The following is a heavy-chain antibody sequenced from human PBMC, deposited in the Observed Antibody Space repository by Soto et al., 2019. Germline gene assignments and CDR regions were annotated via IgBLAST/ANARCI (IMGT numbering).Heavy chain of an antibody. CDR3: ARRGLDQLYYSMAV. Sequence: GESLKISCKGSGYSFTSYWIGWVRQMPGKGLEWMGIIYPGDSDTKYSPSFEGQVTISADKSTSTAYLQWSSLRASDTAIYYCARRGLDQLYYSMAVWGQGTTVTVSS. V-gene: IGHV5-51*01. J-gene: IGHJ6*02. CDR1: GYSFTSYW. D-gene: IGHD1-1*01. CDR2: IYPGDSDT.